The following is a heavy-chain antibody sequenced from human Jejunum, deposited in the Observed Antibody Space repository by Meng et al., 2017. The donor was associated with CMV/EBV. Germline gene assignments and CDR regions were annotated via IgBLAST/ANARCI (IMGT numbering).Heavy chain of an antibody. Sequence: FGSSALHWVRQAPGKGLEWVAVISYAGSNTYYADSVKGRFTLSRDNSKSTLYLQMNSLTAEDTALYYCAREDWSGYYSYSLGGLDVWGQGTTVTVSS. CDR1: FGSSA. CDR2: ISYAGSNT. CDR3: AREDWSGYYSYSLGGLDV. V-gene: IGHV3-30*04. D-gene: IGHD3-3*01. J-gene: IGHJ6*02.